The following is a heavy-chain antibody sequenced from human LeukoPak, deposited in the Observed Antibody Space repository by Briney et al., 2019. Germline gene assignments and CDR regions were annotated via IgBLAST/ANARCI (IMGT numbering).Heavy chain of an antibody. J-gene: IGHJ6*02. D-gene: IGHD1-1*01. CDR2: ISYDGSNK. V-gene: IGHV3-30*04. CDR1: GFTFSSYA. CDR3: ARTSTTGTTTGTKYYYYGMDV. Sequence: GGSLRLSCAASGFTFSSYAMHWVRQAPGKGLEWVAVISYDGSNKYYADSVKGRFTISRDNSKNTLYLQMNSLRAEDTAVYYCARTSTTGTTTGTKYYYYGMDVWGQGTTVTVSS.